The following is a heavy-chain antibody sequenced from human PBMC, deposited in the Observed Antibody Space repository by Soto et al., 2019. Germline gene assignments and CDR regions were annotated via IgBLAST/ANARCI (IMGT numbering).Heavy chain of an antibody. CDR1: GFTFSSYG. D-gene: IGHD2-21*02. CDR2: ISYDGSNK. J-gene: IGHJ6*02. V-gene: IGHV3-30*18. CDR3: AKELVVTAIYYYGMDV. Sequence: QVQLVESEGGVVQPGRSLRLSCAASGFTFSSYGMHWVRQAPGKGLEWVAVISYDGSNKYYADSVKGRFTISRDISKDTLYLQMNSLRAEDTAVYYCAKELVVTAIYYYGMDVWGQGTTVTVSS.